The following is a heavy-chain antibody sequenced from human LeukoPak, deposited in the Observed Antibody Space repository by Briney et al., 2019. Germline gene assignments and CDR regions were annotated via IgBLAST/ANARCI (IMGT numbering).Heavy chain of an antibody. V-gene: IGHV4-59*01. J-gene: IGHJ4*02. Sequence: SETLSLTCTASGGSISSYYWSWIWQPPGKGLEWMGYIYYSGSTNYNPSLKRRVTISVDTSKNQSPLKLSSVTAADTAVYYWARVPYYDILTGHINFDYWGQGTLVTVSS. D-gene: IGHD3-9*01. CDR1: GGSISSYY. CDR3: ARVPYYDILTGHINFDY. CDR2: IYYSGST.